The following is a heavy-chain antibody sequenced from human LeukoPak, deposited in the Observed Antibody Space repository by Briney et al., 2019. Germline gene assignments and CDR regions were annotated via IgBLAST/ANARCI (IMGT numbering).Heavy chain of an antibody. J-gene: IGHJ6*03. Sequence: GESLKISCRGSGYSFTTYWIGWVRQMPGKGLEWMGSIYPGDSDTRYSPSFQGQVTISADKSISTAYLQGSSLKASDTAMYYCARSRDGTVAGTNYYYYMDVWGKGTTVPVSS. CDR1: GYSFTTYW. V-gene: IGHV5-51*01. CDR3: ARSRDGTVAGTNYYYYMDV. D-gene: IGHD6-19*01. CDR2: IYPGDSDT.